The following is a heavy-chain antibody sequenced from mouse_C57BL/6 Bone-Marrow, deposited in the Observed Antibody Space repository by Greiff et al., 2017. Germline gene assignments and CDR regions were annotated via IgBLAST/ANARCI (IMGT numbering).Heavy chain of an antibody. D-gene: IGHD1-1*01. V-gene: IGHV1-50*01. CDR2: IDPSDSYT. Sequence: QVQLKQPGAELVKPGASVKLSCKASGYTFTSYWMQWIGEIDPSDSYTNYNQKFKGKATLTVDTSSSTAYLQLSSLASEASAVYYCARKDYGSSYGYWGQGTTLTVSS. CDR1: GYTFTSYW. J-gene: IGHJ2*01. CDR3: ARKDYGSSYGY.